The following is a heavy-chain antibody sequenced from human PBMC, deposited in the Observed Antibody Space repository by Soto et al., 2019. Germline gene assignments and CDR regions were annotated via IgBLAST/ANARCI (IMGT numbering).Heavy chain of an antibody. CDR1: GGSVNSGNYY. J-gene: IGHJ3*02. CDR3: ARVERGTATTVVDAFDI. CDR2: MSHSGGT. Sequence: QVQLQQWGAGLLKPSETLSLTCAVFGGSVNSGNYYWSWIRQPPGKGLEWIGEMSHSGGTHFNPSLKSGVTISVDTSKNQFSLEVSSVTAAATALYYCARVERGTATTVVDAFDIWGPGTMVTVSS. D-gene: IGHD1-1*01. V-gene: IGHV4-34*01.